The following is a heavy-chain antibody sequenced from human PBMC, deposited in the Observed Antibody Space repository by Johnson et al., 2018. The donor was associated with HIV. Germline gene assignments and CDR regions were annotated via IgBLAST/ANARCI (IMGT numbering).Heavy chain of an antibody. Sequence: VQLVESGGGLVQPGGSLRLSCAASGFTFSSYDMHWVRQATGKGLEWVSAIGTAGDTYYPGSVKGRFTISRENAKTSLYLQMNSLRAEDTAVYYCARIPGSGWEHDAFDIWGQGTLVTVSS. J-gene: IGHJ3*02. CDR3: ARIPGSGWEHDAFDI. CDR2: IGTAGDT. D-gene: IGHD6-19*01. CDR1: GFTFSSYD. V-gene: IGHV3-13*01.